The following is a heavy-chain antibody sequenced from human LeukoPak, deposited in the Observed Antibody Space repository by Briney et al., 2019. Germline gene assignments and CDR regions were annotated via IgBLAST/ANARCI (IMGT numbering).Heavy chain of an antibody. J-gene: IGHJ3*02. CDR1: RFTFTSSA. CDR2: IVVGSGNT. D-gene: IGHD5-24*01. V-gene: IGHV1-58*02. Sequence: ASVKVSCKASRFTFTSSAMQWVRQARGQRLEWIGWIVVGSGNTNYAQKFQERVIITRDKSTSTAYMELSGLRSEDTAVYYCAAELETATNAFDIWGQGTMVTVSS. CDR3: AAELETATNAFDI.